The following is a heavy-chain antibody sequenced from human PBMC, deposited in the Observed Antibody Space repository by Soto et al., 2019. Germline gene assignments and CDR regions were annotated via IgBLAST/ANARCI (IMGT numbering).Heavy chain of an antibody. J-gene: IGHJ3*02. CDR1: GYTFTSYG. CDR3: ARDDYDILTGPPGAFDI. CDR2: ISAYNGNT. Sequence: QVQLVQSGAEVKKPGASVKVSCKASGYTFTSYGISWVRQAPGHGLEGMGWISAYNGNTNYAQKLQGRVTMTTDTSTSTAYMELRSLRSDDTAVYYCARDDYDILTGPPGAFDIWGQGTMVTVSS. D-gene: IGHD3-9*01. V-gene: IGHV1-18*04.